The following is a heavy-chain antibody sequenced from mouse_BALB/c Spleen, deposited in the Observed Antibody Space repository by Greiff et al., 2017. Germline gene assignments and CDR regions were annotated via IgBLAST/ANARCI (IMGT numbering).Heavy chain of an antibody. CDR2: ISYSGST. CDR1: GDSITSGY. V-gene: IGHV3-8*02. J-gene: IGHJ3*01. CDR3: ARSHYYGSSYGFAY. D-gene: IGHD1-1*01. Sequence: EVKLVESGPSLVKPSQTLSLTCSVTGDSITSGYWNWIRKFPGNKLEYMGYISYSGSTYYNPSLKSRISITRDTSKNQYYLQLNSVTTEDTATYYCARSHYYGSSYGFAYWGQGTLVTVSA.